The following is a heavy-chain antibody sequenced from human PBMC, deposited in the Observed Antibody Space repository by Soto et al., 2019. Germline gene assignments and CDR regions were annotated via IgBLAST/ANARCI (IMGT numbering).Heavy chain of an antibody. D-gene: IGHD3-10*01. J-gene: IGHJ4*02. CDR1: GFTFSSYA. CDR3: AKAPSWGGVIDY. CDR2: ISGSGGNT. Sequence: EVQLLESGGGLVQPGGSLRLSCAASGFTFSSYALSWVRQAPGKGLEWVSGISGSGGNTNYADSVKGRFTISIDNSKNTLYLQMDSLRVEDTAVYYCAKAPSWGGVIDYWGQGTLVTVSS. V-gene: IGHV3-23*01.